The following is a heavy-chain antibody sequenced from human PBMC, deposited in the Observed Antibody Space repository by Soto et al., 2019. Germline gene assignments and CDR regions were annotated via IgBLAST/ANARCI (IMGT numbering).Heavy chain of an antibody. CDR2: ISAYNGNT. Sequence: ASVKVSCKASGYIFKSYGISWVRQAPGQGLEWMGWISAYNGNTYSAQKLQGRVTMTTDTSTSTAYMELRSLRSEDTAVYYCARDRPRENYGGNYYYDMDVWGQGTTVTVSS. CDR3: ARDRPRENYGGNYYYDMDV. D-gene: IGHD4-17*01. CDR1: GYIFKSYG. V-gene: IGHV1-18*01. J-gene: IGHJ6*02.